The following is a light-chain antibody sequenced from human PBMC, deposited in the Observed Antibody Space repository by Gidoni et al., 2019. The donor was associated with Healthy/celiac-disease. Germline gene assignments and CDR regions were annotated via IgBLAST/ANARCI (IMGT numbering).Light chain of an antibody. V-gene: IGKV3-11*01. J-gene: IGKJ5*01. CDR3: QQRSNWPPKIT. CDR2: ESS. Sequence: EIVLTQSPATLSLSPGERATLSCRASQSVSSYFAWYQQKPGHAPRLLIYESSNRATGIPARFSGSGSGTDFTLTISSLEPEDFAVYYCQQRSNWPPKITFGQGTRLEIK. CDR1: QSVSSY.